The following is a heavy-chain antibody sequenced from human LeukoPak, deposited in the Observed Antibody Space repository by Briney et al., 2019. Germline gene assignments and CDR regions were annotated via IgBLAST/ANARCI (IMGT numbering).Heavy chain of an antibody. CDR2: IYYSGST. D-gene: IGHD4-17*01. V-gene: IGHV4-39*01. Sequence: SETLSLTCTVSGGSISSSSYYWGWIRQPPGTGLEWIGSIYYSGSTYYNPSLKSRVTISVDTSKNQFSLKLSSVTAADTAVYYCARQHPDYGEGVDVWGQGTTVTVSS. J-gene: IGHJ6*02. CDR1: GGSISSSSYY. CDR3: ARQHPDYGEGVDV.